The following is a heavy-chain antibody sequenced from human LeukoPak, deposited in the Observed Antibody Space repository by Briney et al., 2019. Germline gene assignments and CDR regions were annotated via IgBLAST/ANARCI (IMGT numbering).Heavy chain of an antibody. CDR3: AREMERAGLYYYYYGMDV. CDR1: GGTFSSYG. Sequence: ASVKVSCKASGGTFSSYGISWVRQAPGQGLEWMGWISAYNGNTNYAQKLQGRVTMTTDTSTSTAYMELRSLRSDDTAVYYCAREMERAGLYYYYYGMDVWGQGTTVTVSS. J-gene: IGHJ6*02. D-gene: IGHD1-14*01. V-gene: IGHV1-18*01. CDR2: ISAYNGNT.